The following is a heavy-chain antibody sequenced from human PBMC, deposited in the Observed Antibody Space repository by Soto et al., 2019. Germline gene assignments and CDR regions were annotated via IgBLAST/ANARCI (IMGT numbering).Heavy chain of an antibody. V-gene: IGHV3-30-3*01. CDR1: GFTFSSYA. J-gene: IGHJ2*01. Sequence: QVQLVESGGGVVQPGRSLRLSCAASGFTFSSYAMHWVRQAPGKGLEWVAVISYDGSNKYYADSVKGRFTISRDNSKNTLYLKMKSRRAEDSAVYYCASEYYYDSSGHIYWYFDLWGRGTLVTVSS. CDR2: ISYDGSNK. D-gene: IGHD3-22*01. CDR3: ASEYYYDSSGHIYWYFDL.